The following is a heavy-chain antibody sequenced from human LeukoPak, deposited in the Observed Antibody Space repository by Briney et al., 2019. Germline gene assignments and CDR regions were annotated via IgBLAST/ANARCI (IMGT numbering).Heavy chain of an antibody. D-gene: IGHD2-15*01. CDR2: ISNDGSKK. V-gene: IGHV3-30-3*01. Sequence: GGSLRLSCAASGFTFSSYALHWVRQAPGKGLEWVADISNDGSKKYYGDSVKGRFTISRDNSKNTLYVQMNSLRAEDTAVHYCARSAHCSGGSCYSPFDYWGQGTLVTVSS. CDR3: ARSAHCSGGSCYSPFDY. J-gene: IGHJ4*02. CDR1: GFTFSSYA.